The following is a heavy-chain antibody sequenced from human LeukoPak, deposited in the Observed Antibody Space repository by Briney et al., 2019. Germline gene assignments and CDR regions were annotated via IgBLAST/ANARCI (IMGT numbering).Heavy chain of an antibody. V-gene: IGHV3-7*01. Sequence: GGSLRLSCAASGFTFSSHWMTWIRQPPGRGLNWVASIKKDVGEKFYVDSVKGRFTISRDNAKNSLYLHMNSLRVEDTAVYYCARGPPYGSRSDYFDYWGQGTLVTVSS. CDR3: ARGPPYGSRSDYFDY. CDR1: GFTFSSHW. J-gene: IGHJ4*02. CDR2: IKKDVGEK. D-gene: IGHD3-10*01.